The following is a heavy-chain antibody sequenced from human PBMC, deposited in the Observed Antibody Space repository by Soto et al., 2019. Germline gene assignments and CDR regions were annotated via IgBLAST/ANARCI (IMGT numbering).Heavy chain of an antibody. D-gene: IGHD1-26*01. V-gene: IGHV1-18*04. CDR1: GYTFTSYY. J-gene: IGHJ4*02. CDR3: ARDNQWELPIDY. CDR2: ISANNGNT. Sequence: ASVKVSCKASGYTFTSYYMHWVRQAPGQGLEWMGRISANNGNTNYAQKLQGRVTMTTDTSTSTAYMELRSLRSDDTAVYYCARDNQWELPIDYWGQGTLVTLSS.